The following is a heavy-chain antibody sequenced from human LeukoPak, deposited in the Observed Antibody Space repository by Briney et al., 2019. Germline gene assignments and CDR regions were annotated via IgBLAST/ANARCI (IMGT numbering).Heavy chain of an antibody. CDR2: IRFDGNYK. Sequence: GGSLRLSCAASGFTFDDYGMHWVRQAPGKGLEWVAFIRFDGNYKNYADSAKGRFTISRDNSKNTLYLQMNSLTPEDTAVFYCAKDGSRFMTVAGPCGNYWGQGILVTVSS. J-gene: IGHJ4*02. CDR3: AKDGSRFMTVAGPCGNY. V-gene: IGHV3-30*02. D-gene: IGHD6-19*01. CDR1: GFTFDDYG.